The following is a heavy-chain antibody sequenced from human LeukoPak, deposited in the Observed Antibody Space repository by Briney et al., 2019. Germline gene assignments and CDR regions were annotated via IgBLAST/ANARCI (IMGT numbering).Heavy chain of an antibody. J-gene: IGHJ3*02. CDR3: ARVEMATTRHAFDI. Sequence: SETLSLTCTVSGGPVSSGSYYWSWIRQPPGKGLEWIGYIYYSGSTNYNPSLKSRVTISVDTSKNQFSLKLSSVTAADTAVYYCARVEMATTRHAFDIWGQGTMVTVSS. CDR2: IYYSGST. V-gene: IGHV4-61*01. CDR1: GGPVSSGSYY. D-gene: IGHD5-24*01.